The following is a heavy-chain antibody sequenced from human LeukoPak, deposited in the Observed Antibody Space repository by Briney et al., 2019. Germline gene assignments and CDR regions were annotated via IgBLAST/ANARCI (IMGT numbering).Heavy chain of an antibody. CDR1: GGSISSTTYY. D-gene: IGHD2-2*01. CDR2: IYYSGST. Sequence: PSETLSLTCSVSGGSISSTTYYWGWIRQPPGKGLEWIGNIYYSGSTYYNPSLKSRVTISVDTSKNQFSLKLSSVTAADTAVYFCGRHRVTITSPMDYWGQGTLVTVSS. V-gene: IGHV4-39*01. J-gene: IGHJ4*02. CDR3: GRHRVTITSPMDY.